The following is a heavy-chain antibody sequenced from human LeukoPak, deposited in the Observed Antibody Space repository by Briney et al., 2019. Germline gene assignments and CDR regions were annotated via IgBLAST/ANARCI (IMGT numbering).Heavy chain of an antibody. V-gene: IGHV1-46*01. D-gene: IGHD2-21*02. Sequence: ASVKVSCTASGYTFTTYYMHWVRQAPGQGLEWMGIINPSSGSTSYAQKFQGRVTMTRDTSTSTVYMELSSLRSEDTAIYYCARGRGLSEKRHGDLLYYYYALDVWGQGTTVTVSS. J-gene: IGHJ6*02. CDR3: ARGRGLSEKRHGDLLYYYYALDV. CDR1: GYTFTTYY. CDR2: INPSSGST.